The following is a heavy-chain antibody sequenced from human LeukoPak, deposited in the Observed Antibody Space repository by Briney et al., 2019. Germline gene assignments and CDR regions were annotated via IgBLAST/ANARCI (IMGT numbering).Heavy chain of an antibody. CDR3: ARGLNWNDGRPFDY. CDR2: IYYSGST. V-gene: IGHV4-59*11. CDR1: GGSISSHY. Sequence: PSETLSLTCTVSGGSISSHYWSWIRQPPGKGLEWIGYIYYSGSTNYNPSLKSRVTISVDTSKNQFSLKLSSVTAADTAVYYCARGLNWNDGRPFDYWGQGTLVTVSS. J-gene: IGHJ4*02. D-gene: IGHD1-1*01.